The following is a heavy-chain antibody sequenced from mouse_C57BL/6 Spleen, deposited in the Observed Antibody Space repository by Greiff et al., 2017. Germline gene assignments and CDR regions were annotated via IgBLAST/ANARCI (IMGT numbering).Heavy chain of an antibody. CDR2: INYDGSST. Sequence: EVNLVESEGGLVQPGSSMKLSCTASGFTFSDYYMAWVRQVPEKGLEWVANINYDGSSTYYLDSLKSRFIISRDNAKNILYLQMSSLKSEDTATYYCAREGIEGGYDVSLFAYWGQGTLVTVSA. CDR1: GFTFSDYY. J-gene: IGHJ3*01. V-gene: IGHV5-16*01. CDR3: AREGIEGGYDVSLFAY. D-gene: IGHD2-2*01.